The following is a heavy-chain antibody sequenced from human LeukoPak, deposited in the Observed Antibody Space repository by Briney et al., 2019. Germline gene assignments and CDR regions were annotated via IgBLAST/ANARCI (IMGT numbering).Heavy chain of an antibody. CDR3: AKDMQTWPRFPDY. V-gene: IGHV3-23*01. Sequence: PGGSLRLSCAASGFTFSSYAMSWVRQAPGKGLEWVSAISGSGGSTYYAGSVKGRFTSSRDNPKNTLYLQMNGLRVEDTAVYYCAKDMQTWPRFPDYWGQGTLVTVSS. CDR2: ISGSGGST. D-gene: IGHD5-12*01. CDR1: GFTFSSYA. J-gene: IGHJ4*02.